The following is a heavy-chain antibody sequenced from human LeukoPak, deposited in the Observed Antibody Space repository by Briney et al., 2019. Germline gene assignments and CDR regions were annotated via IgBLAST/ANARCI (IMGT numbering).Heavy chain of an antibody. Sequence: KPSETLSLTCAVYGGSFSGYYWSWIRQPPGKGLEWIGEINHSGSTNYNPSLKSRVTISVDTSKNQFSLKLSSVTAADTAVYYCARLVVRTVTRDPDLNWFDPWGQGTLVTVSS. CDR2: INHSGST. CDR3: ARLVVRTVTRDPDLNWFDP. J-gene: IGHJ5*02. CDR1: GGSFSGYY. D-gene: IGHD4-17*01. V-gene: IGHV4-34*01.